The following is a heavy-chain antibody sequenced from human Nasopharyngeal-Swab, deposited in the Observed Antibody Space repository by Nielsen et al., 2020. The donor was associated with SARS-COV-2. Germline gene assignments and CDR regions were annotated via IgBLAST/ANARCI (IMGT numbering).Heavy chain of an antibody. Sequence: SETLSLTCIVSGGSVSRGCHYWSWIRHPPGKGLEWFGYIFYTGNTNYNPSLESRVTMSIDTSRNQFSLSLNSVTAADTAVYYCARDRGDLRKYYFDSWGQGTQITVSA. CDR1: GGSVSRGCHY. D-gene: IGHD3-10*01. CDR2: IFYTGNT. J-gene: IGHJ4*02. CDR3: ARDRGDLRKYYFDS. V-gene: IGHV4-61*01.